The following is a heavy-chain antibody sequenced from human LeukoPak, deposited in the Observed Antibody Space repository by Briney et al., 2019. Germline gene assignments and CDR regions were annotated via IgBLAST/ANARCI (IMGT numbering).Heavy chain of an antibody. Sequence: SQTLSLTCTVSGGSISSGDYYWSWIRQPPGKGLEWIGYIYYSGSTYYNPSLKSRVTISVDTSKNQFSLKLSSVTAADTAVYYCARLCSSTSCLLPYGMDVWGQGTTVTVSS. CDR1: GGSISSGDYY. CDR3: ARLCSSTSCLLPYGMDV. V-gene: IGHV4-30-4*01. CDR2: IYYSGST. J-gene: IGHJ6*02. D-gene: IGHD2-2*01.